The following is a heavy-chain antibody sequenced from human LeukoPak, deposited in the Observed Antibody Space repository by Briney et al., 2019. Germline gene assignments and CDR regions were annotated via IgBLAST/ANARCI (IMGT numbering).Heavy chain of an antibody. CDR2: ISSGGNTI. CDR1: GFTFSSYE. CDR3: AREGTAMVSFDY. V-gene: IGHV3-48*03. J-gene: IGHJ4*02. D-gene: IGHD5-18*01. Sequence: GGSLRLSCAASGFTFSSYEMNWVRQAPGKGLEWVSYISSGGNTIYYADSVKGRFTISRDNAKNSLYLQINSLRAEDTAVYYCAREGTAMVSFDYWGQGTLVTVSS.